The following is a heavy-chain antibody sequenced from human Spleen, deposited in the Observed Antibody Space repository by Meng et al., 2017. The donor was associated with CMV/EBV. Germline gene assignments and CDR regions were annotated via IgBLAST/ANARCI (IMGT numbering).Heavy chain of an antibody. CDR2: IKQDGSEK. CDR1: EFTFSRYW. D-gene: IGHD2-2*02. J-gene: IGHJ4*02. CDR3: AKAVGRSFYN. Sequence: GESLKISCAASEFTFSRYWMRWVRQAPGKGLEWVANIKQDGSEKYYVDYVKGRFSISRDNAKNSLYLQMNSLRAEDTAVYYCAKAVGRSFYNWGQGTPVTISS. V-gene: IGHV3-7*01.